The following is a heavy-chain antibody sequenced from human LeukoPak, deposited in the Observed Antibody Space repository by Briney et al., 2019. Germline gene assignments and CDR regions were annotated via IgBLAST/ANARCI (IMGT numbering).Heavy chain of an antibody. CDR3: AGAAALTNWFDP. J-gene: IGHJ5*02. Sequence: GSLRLSCAGSGFTFSNFGMSWIRQPPGKGLEWIGYIYYGGTTNYNPSLKSRVTISLDTSKNQFSLKLTSATAADTAVYYCAGAAALTNWFDPWGQGTLVTVSS. V-gene: IGHV4-59*01. CDR1: GFTFSNFG. CDR2: IYYGGTT. D-gene: IGHD4/OR15-4a*01.